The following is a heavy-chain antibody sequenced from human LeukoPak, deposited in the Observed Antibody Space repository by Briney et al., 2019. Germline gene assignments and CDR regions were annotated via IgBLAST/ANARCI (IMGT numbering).Heavy chain of an antibody. J-gene: IGHJ6*03. CDR3: ARGSAYYYSYMDV. Sequence: SETLSLTCGVSGESLSAYLWTWIRQSPGKGLEWIGEISQSGSTLYNPSLKSRVTISLDTSKSHFSLKLTSVTAADTAMYYCARGSAYYYSYMDVWGNGTAVTVSS. CDR1: GESLSAYL. CDR2: ISQSGST. V-gene: IGHV4-34*01.